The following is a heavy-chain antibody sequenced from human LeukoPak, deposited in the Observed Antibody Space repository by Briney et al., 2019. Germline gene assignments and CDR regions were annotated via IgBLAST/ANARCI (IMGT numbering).Heavy chain of an antibody. CDR3: ATGSWFGELEFDY. D-gene: IGHD3-10*01. V-gene: IGHV3-15*01. J-gene: IGHJ4*02. CDR2: IKSKTDGGTT. Sequence: MAGGSLRLSCAASGFTFSNAWMSGVRQAPGKGLEWGGRIKSKTDGGTTDYAAPVKGRFTISRDDSKNTLYLQMNSLKTEDTAVYYCATGSWFGELEFDYWGQGTLVTVSS. CDR1: GFTFSNAW.